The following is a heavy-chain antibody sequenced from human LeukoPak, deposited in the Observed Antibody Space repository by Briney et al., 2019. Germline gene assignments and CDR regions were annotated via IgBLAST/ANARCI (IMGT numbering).Heavy chain of an antibody. D-gene: IGHD3-3*01. CDR2: ISSSSSTI. CDR1: GFTFSSYS. Sequence: GGSLRLSCAASGFTFSSYSMNWVRQAPGKGLEWVSYISSSSSTIYYADSVKGRFTISRDNAKNSLYLQMSSLRAEDTAVYYCARDRRWSGYYIFDYWGQGTLVTVSS. CDR3: ARDRRWSGYYIFDY. V-gene: IGHV3-48*01. J-gene: IGHJ4*02.